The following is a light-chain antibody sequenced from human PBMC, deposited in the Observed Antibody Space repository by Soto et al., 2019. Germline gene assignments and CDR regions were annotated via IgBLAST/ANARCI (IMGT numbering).Light chain of an antibody. CDR2: AAS. Sequence: DIQLTQSPSFLSASVGDRVTITCRASLGISTFLAWYQQRPGKAPKLPIYAASTLQSGVPSRFSGSGSGTEFTLTISSLLPEDFATYYCQQVISYPPGFGPGTKVDIK. V-gene: IGKV1-9*01. J-gene: IGKJ3*01. CDR1: LGISTF. CDR3: QQVISYPPG.